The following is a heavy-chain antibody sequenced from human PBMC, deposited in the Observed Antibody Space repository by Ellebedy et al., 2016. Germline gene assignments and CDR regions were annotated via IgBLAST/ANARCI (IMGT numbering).Heavy chain of an antibody. CDR1: GFSLSTDGVG. CDR2: IYWNDDK. Sequence: SGPTLVXPTPTLTLTCTFSGFSLSTDGVGVAWIRQPPGKALEWLVLIYWNDDKRYSPSLRSRLTITKDTSKNQVVLGMTNMDPVDTATYYCAALKRQQVLGAYDIWGQGTMVTVSS. V-gene: IGHV2-5*01. CDR3: AALKRQQVLGAYDI. D-gene: IGHD6-13*01. J-gene: IGHJ3*02.